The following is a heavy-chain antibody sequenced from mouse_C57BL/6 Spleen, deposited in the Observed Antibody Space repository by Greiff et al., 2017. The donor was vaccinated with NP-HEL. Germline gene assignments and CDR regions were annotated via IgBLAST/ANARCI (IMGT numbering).Heavy chain of an antibody. V-gene: IGHV7-3*01. J-gene: IGHJ4*01. CDR3: ARSLSYYYGSRDYYAMDY. Sequence: EVQVVESGGGLVQPGGSLSLSCAASGFTFTDYYMSWVRQPPGKALEWLGFIRNKANGYTTEYSASVKGRFTISRDNSQSILYLQMNALRAEDSATYYCARSLSYYYGSRDYYAMDYWGQGTSVTVSS. CDR1: GFTFTDYY. D-gene: IGHD1-1*01. CDR2: IRNKANGYTT.